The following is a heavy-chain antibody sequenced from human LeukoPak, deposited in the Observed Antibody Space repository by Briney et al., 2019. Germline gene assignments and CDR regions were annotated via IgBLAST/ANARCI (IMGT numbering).Heavy chain of an antibody. V-gene: IGHV1-2*02. Sequence: GASVKVSCKASGYTFTGYYMHWVRQAPGQGLEWMGWINPNSGGTNYAQKFQGRVTMTRNTSISTAYMELSSLRSEDTAVYYCAKGLLEPITIFVVVRYYGMDVWGQGTTVTVSS. CDR2: INPNSGGT. D-gene: IGHD3-3*01. CDR3: AKGLLEPITIFVVVRYYGMDV. J-gene: IGHJ6*02. CDR1: GYTFTGYY.